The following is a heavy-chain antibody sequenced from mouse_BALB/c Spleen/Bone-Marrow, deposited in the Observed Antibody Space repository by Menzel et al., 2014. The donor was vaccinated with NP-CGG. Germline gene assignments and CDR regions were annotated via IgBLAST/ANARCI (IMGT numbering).Heavy chain of an antibody. D-gene: IGHD1-1*01. V-gene: IGHV1S56*01. CDR3: ARSRYGSYYGY. CDR1: NYTFTTYY. Sequence: QVQLQQSGPELVKPGASVRISCKASNYTFTTYYIYWVKQRPGQGLEWIGWIYPGNVNTKCNEKFKAKATLTADKSSSTAYMQLSSLTSEDSAVYFCARSRYGSYYGYWGQGTPLTVSS. CDR2: IYPGNVNT. J-gene: IGHJ2*01.